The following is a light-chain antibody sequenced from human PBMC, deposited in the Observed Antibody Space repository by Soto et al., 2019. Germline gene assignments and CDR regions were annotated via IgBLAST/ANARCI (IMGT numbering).Light chain of an antibody. CDR2: GAS. V-gene: IGKV3-20*01. CDR3: QQYGKSPRT. J-gene: IGKJ1*01. Sequence: EIVLTQSPGTLSLSPGEGATLSCRASESVSRSYLAWYQQKPGQAPRLLIYGASSRATGTPDRFSGSGSGTDLTLTISRLEPEDFALYYCQQYGKSPRTFGQGTKVEIQ. CDR1: ESVSRSY.